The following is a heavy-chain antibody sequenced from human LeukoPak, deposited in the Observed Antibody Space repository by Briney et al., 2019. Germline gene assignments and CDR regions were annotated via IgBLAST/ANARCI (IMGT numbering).Heavy chain of an antibody. Sequence: GGSLRLSCAASGFTFSSYSINWVRQAPGKGLEWVAFIRYDGSNKYYADSVKGRFTISRDNSKNTLYLQMNSLRADDTAVYYCARRSVTTFDYWGQGTLVTVPS. J-gene: IGHJ4*02. D-gene: IGHD4-17*01. CDR1: GFTFSSYS. V-gene: IGHV3-33*08. CDR2: IRYDGSNK. CDR3: ARRSVTTFDY.